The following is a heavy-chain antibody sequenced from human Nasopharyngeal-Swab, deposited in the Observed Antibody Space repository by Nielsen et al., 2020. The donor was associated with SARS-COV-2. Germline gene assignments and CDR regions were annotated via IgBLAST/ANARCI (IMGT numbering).Heavy chain of an antibody. D-gene: IGHD1-7*01. CDR2: ISGSGGST. V-gene: IGHV3-23*01. CDR3: ARSYNWNYLDYFDY. J-gene: IGHJ4*02. Sequence: GGSLRLSCAASGFTFSSYAMSWVRQAPGKGLEWVSAISGSGGSTYYADSVKGRFTISRDNAKNSLYLQMNSLRAEDTAVYYCARSYNWNYLDYFDYWGQGTLVTVSS. CDR1: GFTFSSYA.